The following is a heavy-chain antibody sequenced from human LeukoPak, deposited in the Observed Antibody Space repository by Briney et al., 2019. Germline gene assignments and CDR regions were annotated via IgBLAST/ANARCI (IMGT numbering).Heavy chain of an antibody. J-gene: IGHJ3*02. CDR3: ARERWLQSPYAFDI. V-gene: IGHV3-7*01. CDR1: GFTFSSYW. CDR2: IKQDGSEK. D-gene: IGHD5-24*01. Sequence: PGGSLRLSCAASGFTFSSYWMSWVRQAPGKGLEWVANIKQDGSEKYYVDSVKGRFTISRDNAKNSLYLQMNSLRAEDTAVYYCARERWLQSPYAFDIWGQGTMVTVSS.